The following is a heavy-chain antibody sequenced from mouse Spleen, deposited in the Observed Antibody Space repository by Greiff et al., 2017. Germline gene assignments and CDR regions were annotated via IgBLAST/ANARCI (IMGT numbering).Heavy chain of an antibody. CDR1: GYAFSSSW. CDR3: ARGDYDEAMDY. J-gene: IGHJ4*01. Sequence: VKLQESGPELVKPGASVKISCKASGYAFSSSWMNWVKQRPGKGLEWIGRIYPGDGDTNYNGKFKGKATLTADKSSSTAYMQLSSLTSEDSAVYFCARGDYDEAMDYWGQGTSVTVSS. V-gene: IGHV1-82*01. CDR2: IYPGDGDT. D-gene: IGHD2-4*01.